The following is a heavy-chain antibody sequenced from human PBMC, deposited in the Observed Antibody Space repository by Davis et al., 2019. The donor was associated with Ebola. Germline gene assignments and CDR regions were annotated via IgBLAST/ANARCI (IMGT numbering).Heavy chain of an antibody. D-gene: IGHD3-22*01. J-gene: IGHJ4*02. CDR3: ARHTYYYDSSGYYKGDYFDY. V-gene: IGHV4-59*08. CDR2: IYYSGST. Sequence: MPSETLSLTCTVSGGSISSYSWSWIRQPPGKGLEWIGFIYYSGSTNYNPSLKSRVTISVDTSQNQFSLKLSSVTAADTAVYYCARHTYYYDSSGYYKGDYFDYWGQGTLVTVSS. CDR1: GGSISSYS.